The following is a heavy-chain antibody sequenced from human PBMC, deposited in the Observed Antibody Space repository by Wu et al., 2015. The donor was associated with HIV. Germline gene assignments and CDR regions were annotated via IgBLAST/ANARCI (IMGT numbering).Heavy chain of an antibody. V-gene: IGHV1-18*01. CDR3: VTSSVAHYRRRSYYYMDV. CDR1: GYFFSGYG. J-gene: IGHJ6*03. CDR2: ISAKNGDT. D-gene: IGHD3-10*01. Sequence: QVQLVQSGAEVKKSGASVKVSCKASGYFFSGYGMSWVRQAPGQGLEWMGWISAKNGDTNYAQNFQSRVTMTTETSTSTAYMDLRSLRSDDTAVYYCVTSSVAHYRRRSYYYMDVWGKGTTVTVSS.